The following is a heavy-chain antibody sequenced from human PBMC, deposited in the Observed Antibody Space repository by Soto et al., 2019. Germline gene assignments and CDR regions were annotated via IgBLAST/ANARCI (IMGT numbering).Heavy chain of an antibody. D-gene: IGHD6-25*01. Sequence: QVQLVQSGSEVKKPGSSVKVSCKVSGGTFSTYAISWVRQAPGQGLELMGGIIPVCRAPDYAQKFQGRVTITADESARTAFMELTGLGFEDTAVYDCARDKVRLQVGRNYYYITTVWGQGTTVTVSS. CDR3: ARDKVRLQVGRNYYYITTV. CDR1: GGTFSTYA. J-gene: IGHJ6*02. V-gene: IGHV1-69*12. CDR2: IIPVCRAP.